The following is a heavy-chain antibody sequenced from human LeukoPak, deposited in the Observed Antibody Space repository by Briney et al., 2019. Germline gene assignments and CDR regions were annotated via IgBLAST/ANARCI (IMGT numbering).Heavy chain of an antibody. J-gene: IGHJ2*01. CDR2: IKTDGSTI. V-gene: IGHV3-74*01. D-gene: IGHD1-26*01. Sequence: PGVSLRLSCAASGFTFSSYSMNWVRQAPGKGLVWVSRIKTDGSTITYADSVKGRFTISRDNAMNTLYLQMNSLGAEDTAVYYCARVGQGEWFFDLWGRGTLVTVSS. CDR3: ARVGQGEWFFDL. CDR1: GFTFSSYS.